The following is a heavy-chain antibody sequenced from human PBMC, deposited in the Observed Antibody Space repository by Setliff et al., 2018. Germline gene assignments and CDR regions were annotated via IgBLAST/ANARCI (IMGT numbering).Heavy chain of an antibody. Sequence: ETLRLSCIASGFTFSNAWMSWVRQAPGKGLEWVGRIKSKTDGGTTDYAAPVKGRFTISRDDSKNTLYLQMNSLKTEDTAVYYCITLSTIPLGVWGQGTTVTVSS. J-gene: IGHJ6*02. D-gene: IGHD2-2*01. CDR3: ITLSTIPLGV. V-gene: IGHV3-15*01. CDR2: IKSKTDGGTT. CDR1: GFTFSNAW.